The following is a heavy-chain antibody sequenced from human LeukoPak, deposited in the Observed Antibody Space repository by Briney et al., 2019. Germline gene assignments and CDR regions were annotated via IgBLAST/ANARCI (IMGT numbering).Heavy chain of an antibody. CDR1: GFTFSTYA. Sequence: PGGSLRLSCAASGFTFSTYAMSWVRQAPGKGLEWVSVIYSGGSTYYADSVKGRFTISRDNSKNTLYLQMNSLRAEDTAVYYCASTTLRGLLRDYWGQGTLVTVSS. CDR3: ASTTLRGLLRDY. V-gene: IGHV3-53*01. CDR2: IYSGGST. J-gene: IGHJ4*02. D-gene: IGHD1-26*01.